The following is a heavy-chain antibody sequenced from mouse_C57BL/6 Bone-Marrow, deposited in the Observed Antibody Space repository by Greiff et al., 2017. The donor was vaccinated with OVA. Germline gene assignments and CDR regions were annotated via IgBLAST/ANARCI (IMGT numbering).Heavy chain of an antibody. J-gene: IGHJ3*01. CDR1: GYAFSSYW. D-gene: IGHD2-1*01. Sequence: VKLMESGAELVKPGASVKISCKASGYAFSSYWMNWVKQRPGKGLEWIGQIYPGDGDTNYNGKFKGKATLTADKSSSTAYMQLSSLTSEDSAVYFCAREDGNFAWFAYWGQGTLVTVSA. CDR2: IYPGDGDT. CDR3: AREDGNFAWFAY. V-gene: IGHV1-80*01.